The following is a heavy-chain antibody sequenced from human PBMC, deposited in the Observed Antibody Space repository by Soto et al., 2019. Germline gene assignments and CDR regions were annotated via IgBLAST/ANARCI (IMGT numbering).Heavy chain of an antibody. J-gene: IGHJ4*02. V-gene: IGHV4-30-4*01. Sequence: PSETLSLTCTVSGGSISSGDYYWSWIRQPPGKGLEWIGYIYYSGGTYYNPSLKSRVTISVDTSKNQFSLKLSSVTAADTAVYYCARGDSSGYLDYWGQGTLVTVSS. CDR2: IYYSGGT. D-gene: IGHD3-22*01. CDR1: GGSISSGDYY. CDR3: ARGDSSGYLDY.